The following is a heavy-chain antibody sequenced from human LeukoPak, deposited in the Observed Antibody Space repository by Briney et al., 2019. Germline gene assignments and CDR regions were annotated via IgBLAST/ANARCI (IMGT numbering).Heavy chain of an antibody. J-gene: IGHJ3*01. CDR2: ISGSGGST. V-gene: IGHV3-23*01. Sequence: GGSLRLSCAASGFTFSSYAMSWVRQAPGKGLEWVSAISGSGGSTYYADSVKGRFTISRDNSKNTLYLQMNSLRAEDTALYYCASTPLRDDAFDVWGQGTMVTVSS. CDR1: GFTFSSYA. CDR3: ASTPLRDDAFDV.